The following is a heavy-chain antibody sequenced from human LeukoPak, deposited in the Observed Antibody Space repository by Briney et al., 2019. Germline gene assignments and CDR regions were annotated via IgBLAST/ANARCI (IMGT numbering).Heavy chain of an antibody. CDR3: ARGGGYSSPSYDY. D-gene: IGHD6-13*01. CDR1: GLTVSSNY. Sequence: GGSLRLSCAASGLTVSSNYVTWVRQVPGKGLDWVSVIYSDGSTYYADSVKGRFTISRDNSKNTLYLQMNSLRAEDTAVYYCARGGGYSSPSYDYWGQGTLVTVSS. J-gene: IGHJ4*02. CDR2: IYSDGST. V-gene: IGHV3-53*01.